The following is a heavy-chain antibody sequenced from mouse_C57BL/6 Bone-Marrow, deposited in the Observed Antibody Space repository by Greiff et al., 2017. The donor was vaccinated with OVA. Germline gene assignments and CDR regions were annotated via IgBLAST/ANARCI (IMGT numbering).Heavy chain of an antibody. D-gene: IGHD2-3*01. J-gene: IGHJ1*03. CDR2: IFPGSGST. CDR3: ARGVYDGYYGYWYFDV. V-gene: IGHV1-75*01. Sequence: QVHVKQFGPELVKPGASVKISCKASGYTFTDYYINWVKQRPGQGLEWIGWIFPGSGSTYYNEKFKGKATLTVDKSSSTAYMLLSSLTSEDSAVYFCARGVYDGYYGYWYFDVWGTGTTVTVSS. CDR1: GYTFTDYY.